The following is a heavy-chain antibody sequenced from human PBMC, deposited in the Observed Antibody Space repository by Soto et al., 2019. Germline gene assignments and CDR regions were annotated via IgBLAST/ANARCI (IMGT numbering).Heavy chain of an antibody. CDR2: VYYTGST. D-gene: IGHD6-19*01. J-gene: IGHJ4*01. V-gene: IGHV4-59*11. CDR1: GGSIRGPY. Sequence: WVTLSLTSSVSGGSIRGPYWSWSRQSPGKGLALLGYVYYTGSTNYRPSLRSRVSISVDTSKAEFSLRLSSVTAPNTAVSFCARSVAVSGAHIDYWG. CDR3: ARSVAVSGAHIDY.